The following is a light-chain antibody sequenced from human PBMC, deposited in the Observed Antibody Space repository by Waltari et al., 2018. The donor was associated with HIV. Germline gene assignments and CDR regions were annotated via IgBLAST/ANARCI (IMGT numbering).Light chain of an antibody. CDR2: ETS. Sequence: DIQMTQSPSSLSSYVGDTFTITCQASQDIKRHLNWYQQKPGKVPKVLISETSILKSGVPPRFSGTGSGRDYSLTINSLQPEDVATYYCQQSDSLWTFGQGTKVELK. CDR3: QQSDSLWT. CDR1: QDIKRH. V-gene: IGKV1-33*01. J-gene: IGKJ1*01.